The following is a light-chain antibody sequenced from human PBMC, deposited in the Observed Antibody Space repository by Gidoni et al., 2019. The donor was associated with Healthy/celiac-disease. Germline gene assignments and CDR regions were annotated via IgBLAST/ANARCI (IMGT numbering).Light chain of an antibody. J-gene: IGLJ2*01. CDR2: QDS. Sequence: SYELTQPPSVSVSPGQTASITCSGDKLGEKYACWYQQKPGQSPVLVSYQDSKRPSGIPARFSGSNSGNTATLTISGTQAMDEADYYCQAWDSSTVVFGGGTKLTVL. CDR1: KLGEKY. CDR3: QAWDSSTVV. V-gene: IGLV3-1*01.